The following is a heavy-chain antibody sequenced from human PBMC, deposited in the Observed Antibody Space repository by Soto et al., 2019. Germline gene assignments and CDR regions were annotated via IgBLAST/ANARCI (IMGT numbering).Heavy chain of an antibody. J-gene: IGHJ4*02. CDR1: GFTFNNYA. V-gene: IGHV3-23*01. CDR2: ISGSAGST. CDR3: AKAGGAAGTVDYFDY. Sequence: EVQLLESGGGLVQHGGSLRLSCAASGFTFNNYAINWVRQSPGKGLEWVSVISGSAGSTYDADSVKGRFTITRDNSKNTLYLQMSSLRAEDTAVYYCAKAGGAAGTVDYFDYWGQGTLVTVSS. D-gene: IGHD6-13*01.